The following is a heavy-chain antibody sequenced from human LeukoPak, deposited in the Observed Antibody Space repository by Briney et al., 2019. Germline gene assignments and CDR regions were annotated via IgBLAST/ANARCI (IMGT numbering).Heavy chain of an antibody. CDR1: GGSFSGYY. CDR2: INHSGST. V-gene: IGHV4-34*01. CDR3: ARGRYSYGPDY. D-gene: IGHD5-18*01. Sequence: SETLSLTCAVYGGSFSGYYWSWIRQPPGKGLEWIGEINHSGSTNYNPSLKSRVTISVDTSKNQFSLKLSSVTAADTAVYYCARGRYSYGPDYWGQRTLVTVSS. J-gene: IGHJ4*02.